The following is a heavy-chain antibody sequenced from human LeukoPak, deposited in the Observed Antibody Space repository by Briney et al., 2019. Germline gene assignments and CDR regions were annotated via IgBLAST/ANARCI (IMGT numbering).Heavy chain of an antibody. V-gene: IGHV4-34*01. Sequence: SETLSLTCAVYGGSFSGYYWSWIRQPPGKGLEWIGEINHSGSNNYNPSLKSRVTISVDTSKNQFSLKLSSVTAADTAVYYCARVCGSYYYYYYYMDVWGKGTTVTVSS. CDR2: INHSGSN. CDR1: GGSFSGYY. CDR3: ARVCGSYYYYYYYMDV. J-gene: IGHJ6*03. D-gene: IGHD1-26*01.